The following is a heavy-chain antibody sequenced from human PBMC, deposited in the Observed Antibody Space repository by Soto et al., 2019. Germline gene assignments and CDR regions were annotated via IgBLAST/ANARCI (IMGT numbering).Heavy chain of an antibody. Sequence: ASVKVSFKASGYTFTSYAVHWVRQAPGQRLEWMGWINAGNGNTKYSQKFQGRVTITRDTSASTAYMELSSLRSEDTAVYSCARDLTGTTFHNGDYWGQATLVTVSS. CDR2: INAGNGNT. V-gene: IGHV1-3*01. J-gene: IGHJ4*02. CDR1: GYTFTSYA. CDR3: ARDLTGTTFHNGDY. D-gene: IGHD1-7*01.